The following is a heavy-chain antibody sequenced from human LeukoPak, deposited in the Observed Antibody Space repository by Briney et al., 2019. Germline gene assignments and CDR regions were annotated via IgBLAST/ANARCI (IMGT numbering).Heavy chain of an antibody. J-gene: IGHJ4*02. CDR2: IFTSGST. Sequence: SETLSLTCNVSGDSISSYYWTWIRQPAGKGLQWIGRIFTSGSTSYNPSLKSRLTISLGMSKNQFSLKLTSVTAADTAVYYCARVGYSGYDNRGSFDYWGQGTLVTVSS. V-gene: IGHV4-4*07. CDR1: GDSISSYY. D-gene: IGHD5-12*01. CDR3: ARVGYSGYDNRGSFDY.